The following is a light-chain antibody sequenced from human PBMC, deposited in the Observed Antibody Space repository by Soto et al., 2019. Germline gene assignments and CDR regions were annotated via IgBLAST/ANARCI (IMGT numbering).Light chain of an antibody. V-gene: IGKV1-17*01. Sequence: DIQMTQSPSSLSASVGDRVIITCRASQGIRNDLAWYQQKPGKAPRRLIYDASKLQDGVPSRFSGSGSGTEFTLTISSLQPEDIATYYCLQHGSYPRTFGQGTEVEIK. CDR3: LQHGSYPRT. CDR1: QGIRND. CDR2: DAS. J-gene: IGKJ1*01.